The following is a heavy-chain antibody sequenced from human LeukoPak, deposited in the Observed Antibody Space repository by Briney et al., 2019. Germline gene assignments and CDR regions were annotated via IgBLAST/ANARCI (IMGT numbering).Heavy chain of an antibody. CDR1: GGSISSSSYY. CDR3: ARHRKHGFGELFFWFDP. J-gene: IGHJ5*02. CDR2: IYYSGST. D-gene: IGHD3-10*01. Sequence: PSETLSLTCTVSGGSISSSSYYWAWIRQPPGKGLEWIGNIYYSGSTYYNPSLKSRVTISVDTSKNLFSLKLSSVTAADTAVYYCARHRKHGFGELFFWFDPWGQGTLVTVSS. V-gene: IGHV4-39*01.